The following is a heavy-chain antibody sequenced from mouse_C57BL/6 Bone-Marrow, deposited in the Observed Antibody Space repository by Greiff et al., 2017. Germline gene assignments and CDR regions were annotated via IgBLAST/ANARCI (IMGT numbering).Heavy chain of an antibody. Sequence: QVQLKQPGAELVKPGASVKMSCKASGYTFTSYWITWVKQRPGQGLEWIGDIYPGSGSTNYNEKFKSKATLTVDTSSSTAYMQLSSLTSEDSAVYYCARAIYYYGSSYMYYFDYWGQGTTLTVSS. CDR2: IYPGSGST. CDR3: ARAIYYYGSSYMYYFDY. CDR1: GYTFTSYW. D-gene: IGHD1-1*01. J-gene: IGHJ2*01. V-gene: IGHV1-55*01.